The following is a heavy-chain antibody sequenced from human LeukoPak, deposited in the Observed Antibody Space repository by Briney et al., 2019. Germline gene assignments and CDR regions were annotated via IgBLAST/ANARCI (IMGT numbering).Heavy chain of an antibody. V-gene: IGHV3-23*01. J-gene: IGHJ4*02. CDR2: ISGSGHRT. CDR1: GFTFSSYG. CDR3: AKDRRAGSYDY. Sequence: GGSLRLSCAASGFTFSSYGVSWVRQAPGKGLEWVSGISGSGHRTYYADSVKGRFTISRDNSKNTLYLQMNSLRAEDTAVYYCAKDRRAGSYDYWGQGTLVTVSS. D-gene: IGHD3-10*01.